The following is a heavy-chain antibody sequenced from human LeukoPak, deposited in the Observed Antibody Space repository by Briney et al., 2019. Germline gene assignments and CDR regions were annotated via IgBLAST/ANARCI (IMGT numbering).Heavy chain of an antibody. CDR1: GFTFSSYA. D-gene: IGHD3-10*01. CDR2: ISYDGSNK. V-gene: IGHV3-30-3*01. Sequence: PGGSLRLSCAASGFTFSSYAMHWVRQAPGKGLEWVAVISYDGSNKYYADSVKGRFTISRDNSKNTLYLQMNSLRAEDTAVYYCARDGVTRFGIWGQGTMVTVSS. J-gene: IGHJ3*02. CDR3: ARDGVTRFGI.